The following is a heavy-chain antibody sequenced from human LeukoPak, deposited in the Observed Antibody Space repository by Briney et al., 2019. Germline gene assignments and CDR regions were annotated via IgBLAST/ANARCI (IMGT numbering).Heavy chain of an antibody. CDR1: GYTLTELS. Sequence: ASVKVSCKVSGYTLTELSMHWVRQAPGKGLEWMGGFDPEDGETIYAQKFQGRVTMTEDTSTDTAYMELSSLRSEDTAVYYCAKGTCSAYNSGCAYWGQGTLVTVSS. J-gene: IGHJ4*02. CDR3: AKGTCSAYNSGCAY. V-gene: IGHV1-24*01. D-gene: IGHD5-12*01. CDR2: FDPEDGET.